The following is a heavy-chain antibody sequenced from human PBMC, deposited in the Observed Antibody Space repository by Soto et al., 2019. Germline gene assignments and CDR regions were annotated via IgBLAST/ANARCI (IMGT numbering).Heavy chain of an antibody. CDR2: IDPSDSYT. D-gene: IGHD6-19*01. V-gene: IGHV5-10-1*01. J-gene: IGHJ6*02. CDR1: GYSFTSYW. CDR3: ARHGSNSGARGYYYGMDV. Sequence: GESLKISCKGSGYSFTSYWISWVRQMPGKGLEWMGRIDPSDSYTNYSPSFQGHVTISADKSISTAYLQWSSLKASDTAMYYCARHGSNSGARGYYYGMDVWGQGPTVTVSS.